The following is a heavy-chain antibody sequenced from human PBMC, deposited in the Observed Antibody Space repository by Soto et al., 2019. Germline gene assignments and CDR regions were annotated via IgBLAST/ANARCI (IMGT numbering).Heavy chain of an antibody. CDR2: IKQDGSEK. D-gene: IGHD6-13*01. CDR1: GFTFSSYW. J-gene: IGHJ6*02. V-gene: IGHV3-7*01. CDR3: ARIAASGRRWDV. Sequence: EVQLVESGGGLVQPGGSLRLSCVDSGFTFSSYWMSWVRQAPVKGLEWVGNIKQDGSEKNYVDSVKGRFTISRDNAKNSMYLQMNSLRVEYTAVYYFARIAASGRRWDVWGQGTTGVVSS.